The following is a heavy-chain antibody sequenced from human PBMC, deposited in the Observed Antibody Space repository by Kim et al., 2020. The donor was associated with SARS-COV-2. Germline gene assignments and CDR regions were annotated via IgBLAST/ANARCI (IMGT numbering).Heavy chain of an antibody. CDR2: ISSSGSTI. Sequence: GGSLRLSCAASGFTFSDYYMSWIRQAPGKGLEWVSYISSSGSTIYYADSVKGRFTISRDNAKNSLYLQMNSLRAEDTAVYYCARALITMVRGVMSSYYGMDVWGQGTTVTVSS. CDR1: GFTFSDYY. J-gene: IGHJ6*02. CDR3: ARALITMVRGVMSSYYGMDV. D-gene: IGHD3-10*01. V-gene: IGHV3-11*01.